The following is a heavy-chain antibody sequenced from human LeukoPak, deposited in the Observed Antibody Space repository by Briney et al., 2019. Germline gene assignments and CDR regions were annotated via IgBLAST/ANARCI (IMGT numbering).Heavy chain of an antibody. V-gene: IGHV3-21*01. CDR2: ITSSSSYI. Sequence: GSLSLSCAASGFTFNSYSMNWVRQAPGKGLEWVSSITSSSSYIYYADSVKGRFTISRDNAKNSLYLQMNSLRAEDTAVYYCARGTYMSSSSLDYDYWGQGTLVTVSS. J-gene: IGHJ4*02. D-gene: IGHD6-6*01. CDR3: ARGTYMSSSSLDYDY. CDR1: GFTFNSYS.